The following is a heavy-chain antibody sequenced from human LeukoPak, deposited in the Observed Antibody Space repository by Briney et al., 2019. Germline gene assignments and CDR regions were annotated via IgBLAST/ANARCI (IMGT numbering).Heavy chain of an antibody. J-gene: IGHJ4*02. CDR1: GGSISSSSYY. CDR3: ARVHGSSWYYFDY. D-gene: IGHD6-13*01. CDR2: IYYSGST. V-gene: IGHV4-39*07. Sequence: SETLSLTCTVSGGSISSSSYYWGWIRQPPGKGLEWIGSIYYSGSTYYNPSLKSRVTISVDTSKNQFSLKLSSVTAADTAVYYCARVHGSSWYYFDYWGQGTLVTVS.